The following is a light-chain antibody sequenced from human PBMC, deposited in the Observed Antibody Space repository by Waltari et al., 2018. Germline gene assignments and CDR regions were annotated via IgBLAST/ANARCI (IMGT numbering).Light chain of an antibody. CDR1: IGNNY. J-gene: IGLJ2*01. V-gene: IGLV1-51*01. CDR2: DNN. Sequence: QSVLTQPPSVSAAPGQMVSISCSGDIGNNYVSWYQQVPGTAPNLVIHDNNKRPSGTPDRFSASKSATSATLVITGLQTGDEADYFCGSWINSLSTVVFGGRTKLTVL. CDR3: GSWINSLSTVV.